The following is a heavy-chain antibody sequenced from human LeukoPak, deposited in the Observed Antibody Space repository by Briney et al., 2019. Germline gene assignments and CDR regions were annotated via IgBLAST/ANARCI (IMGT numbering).Heavy chain of an antibody. CDR2: IIPIFGTA. D-gene: IGHD6-13*01. V-gene: IGHV1-69*01. CDR3: ARKISIAAAGDNWFDP. Sequence: SVKVSCKASGGTFSSYAISWVRQAPGQGLEWMGGIIPIFGTANYAQKFQGRVTITADESTTTAYMELSRLRSDDTAVYYCARKISIAAAGDNWFDPWGQGTLVTVSS. J-gene: IGHJ5*02. CDR1: GGTFSSYA.